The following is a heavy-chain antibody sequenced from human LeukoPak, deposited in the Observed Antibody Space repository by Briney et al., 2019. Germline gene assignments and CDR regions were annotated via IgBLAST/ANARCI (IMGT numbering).Heavy chain of an antibody. CDR3: AAQGTTTGGFDP. CDR2: ISGNGGYT. V-gene: IGHV3-64*01. Sequence: GGSLRLSCAASGFPFSTYAMLLVRQAPGKGLEYVSSISGNGGYTYYASSVKGRFTISRDNSKNTLFLQMGSLRAEDMAVYYCAAQGTTTGGFDPWGQGTLVTVSS. J-gene: IGHJ5*02. CDR1: GFPFSTYA. D-gene: IGHD1/OR15-1a*01.